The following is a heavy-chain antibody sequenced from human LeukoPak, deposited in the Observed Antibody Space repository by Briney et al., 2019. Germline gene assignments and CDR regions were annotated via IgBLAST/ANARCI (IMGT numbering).Heavy chain of an antibody. CDR2: IYSGGST. J-gene: IGHJ4*02. CDR1: GFTVSSNY. D-gene: IGHD2-2*01. CDR3: AREYCGSTSCYAYFDY. V-gene: IGHV3-53*01. Sequence: PGGSLRLSCAASGFTVSSNYMSWVRQAPRKGLEWVSVIYSGGSTDYADSVKGRFTISRDNSKNTLYLQMNSLRAEDTAVYYCAREYCGSTSCYAYFDYWGQGTLVTVSS.